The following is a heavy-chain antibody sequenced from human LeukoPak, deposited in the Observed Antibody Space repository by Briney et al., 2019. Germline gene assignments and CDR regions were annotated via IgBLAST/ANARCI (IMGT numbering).Heavy chain of an antibody. Sequence: PGGSLRLSCAASGFTFSTYAMSWVRQAPGKGLECVSALSGNGNTIYYADSVKGRFTISRDNSKNTLSLQMNSLRVEDTAVYYCARDRGAAAGNWGQGTLVTVSS. CDR3: ARDRGAAAGN. CDR1: GFTFSTYA. J-gene: IGHJ4*02. V-gene: IGHV3-23*01. CDR2: LSGNGNTI. D-gene: IGHD6-13*01.